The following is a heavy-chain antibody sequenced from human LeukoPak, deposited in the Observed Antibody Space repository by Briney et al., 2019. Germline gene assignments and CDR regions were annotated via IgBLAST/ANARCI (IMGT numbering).Heavy chain of an antibody. D-gene: IGHD6-13*01. CDR1: GGSISSYY. CDR3: ARQSRATGTLDS. CDR2: IYYSGST. J-gene: IGHJ5*01. Sequence: SETLSLTCTVSGGSISSYYWSWIRQPPGKGLEWIGYIYYSGSTNYNPSLKSRVTISLDTSKNQFSLKLSSVAAADTAVYYCARQSRATGTLDSWGQGTLVTVSS. V-gene: IGHV4-59*08.